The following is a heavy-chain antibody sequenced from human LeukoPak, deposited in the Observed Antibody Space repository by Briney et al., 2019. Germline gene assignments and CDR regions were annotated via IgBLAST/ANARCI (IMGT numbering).Heavy chain of an antibody. CDR3: ARIMITVTTSDY. CDR1: GFTFSSYS. V-gene: IGHV3-48*04. D-gene: IGHD4-17*01. Sequence: GGSLRLPCAASGFTFSSYSMNWVRQAPGKGLEWLSYISSSGTTIKYADSVKGRFTISRDNAKNSLYLQVNSLRAEDTAVYYCARIMITVTTSDYWGQGTLVTVSS. CDR2: ISSSGTTI. J-gene: IGHJ4*02.